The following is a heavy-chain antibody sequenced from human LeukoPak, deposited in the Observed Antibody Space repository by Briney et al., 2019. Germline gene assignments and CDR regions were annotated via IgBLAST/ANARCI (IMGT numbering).Heavy chain of an antibody. CDR2: IYHSGST. CDR1: GGSISSGGYS. CDR3: ATMVVAAFTY. V-gene: IGHV4-30-2*01. Sequence: SETLSLTCAVSGGSISSGGYSWSWIRRPPGKGLEWIGYIYHSGSTYYNPSLKSRVTISVDRSKNQFSLKLSSVTAADTAVYYCATMVVAAFTYWGQGTLVTVSS. J-gene: IGHJ4*02. D-gene: IGHD2-15*01.